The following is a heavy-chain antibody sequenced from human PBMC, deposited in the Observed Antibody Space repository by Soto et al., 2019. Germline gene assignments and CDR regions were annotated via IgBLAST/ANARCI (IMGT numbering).Heavy chain of an antibody. CDR2: IYYSGST. CDR3: ARAGCTTVTTWGGYYYYYYMDV. CDR1: GGSISSYY. D-gene: IGHD4-4*01. Sequence: SETLSLTCTVSGGSISSYYWSWIRQPPGKGLEWIGYIYYSGSTNYNPSLKSRVTISVDTSKNQFSLKLSSVTAADTAVYYCARAGCTTVTTWGGYYYYYYMDVWGKGTTVTVSS. V-gene: IGHV4-59*01. J-gene: IGHJ6*03.